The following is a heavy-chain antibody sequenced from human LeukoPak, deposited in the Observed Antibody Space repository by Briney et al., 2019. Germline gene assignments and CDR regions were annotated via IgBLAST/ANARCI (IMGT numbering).Heavy chain of an antibody. CDR2: ISGSGGST. Sequence: GGSLRLSCAASGFTFSSYAMSWVRQAPGKGLEWVSAISGSGGSTYYADSVKGRFTISRDNSKNTLYLQMNSLRGEDTAVYYCAKLGSSSWFYNYCDYWGQGTLVTVSS. CDR1: GFTFSSYA. D-gene: IGHD6-13*01. V-gene: IGHV3-23*01. J-gene: IGHJ4*02. CDR3: AKLGSSSWFYNYCDY.